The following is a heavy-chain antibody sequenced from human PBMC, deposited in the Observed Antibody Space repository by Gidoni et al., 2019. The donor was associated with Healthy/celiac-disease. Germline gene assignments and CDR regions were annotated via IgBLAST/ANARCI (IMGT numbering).Heavy chain of an antibody. Sequence: EVQLLESGGGLVQPGGSLRLSCAASGFTFSSYAMSWVRQAPGKGLEWVSAISGSGGSTYYADSVKGRFTISRDNSKNTLYLQMNSLRAEDTAVYYCAKGRIVVVVDGYYFDYWGQGTLVTVSS. CDR2: ISGSGGST. D-gene: IGHD2-15*01. J-gene: IGHJ4*02. V-gene: IGHV3-23*01. CDR3: AKGRIVVVVDGYYFDY. CDR1: GFTFSSYA.